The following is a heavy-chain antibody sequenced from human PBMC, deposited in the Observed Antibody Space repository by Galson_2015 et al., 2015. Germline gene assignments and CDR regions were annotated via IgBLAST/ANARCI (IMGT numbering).Heavy chain of an antibody. CDR3: AKEDKPVAGLFDY. D-gene: IGHD6-19*01. Sequence: SLRLSCAASGFTFSTYAMSWVRQAPGKGLEWVSGISGSGGATYYGDSVKGRFTISRDSSKNTLYLQMDSLRAEDTAIYYCAKEDKPVAGLFDYWGQGTLVAVSS. CDR1: GFTFSTYA. J-gene: IGHJ4*02. V-gene: IGHV3-23*01. CDR2: ISGSGGAT.